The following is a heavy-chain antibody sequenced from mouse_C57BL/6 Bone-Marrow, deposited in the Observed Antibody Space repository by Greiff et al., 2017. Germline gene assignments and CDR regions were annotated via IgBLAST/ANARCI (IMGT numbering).Heavy chain of an antibody. V-gene: IGHV1-50*01. CDR2: IDPSDSYT. Sequence: VQLQQPGAELVKPGASVKLSCKASGYTFTSYWMQWVKQRPGQGLEWIGEIDPSDSYTNYNQKFKGKATLTVDTSSSTAYMQLSSLTSEDSAGYYCARHAGFADWGQGTLVTVAA. CDR1: GYTFTSYW. CDR3: ARHAGFAD. J-gene: IGHJ3*01.